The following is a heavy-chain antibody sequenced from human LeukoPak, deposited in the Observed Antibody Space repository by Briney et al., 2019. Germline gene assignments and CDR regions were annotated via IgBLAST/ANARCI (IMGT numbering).Heavy chain of an antibody. CDR1: GGSIGSFY. J-gene: IGHJ5*02. V-gene: IGHV4-59*12. CDR3: ARGQDVRLIYYDIRRGFDP. CDR2: IYYSGST. D-gene: IGHD3-22*01. Sequence: SETLSLTCTVSGGSIGSFYWSWIRQPPGKGLEWIGYIYYSGSTNYNPSLKSRVTISVDTSKNQFSLKLSSVTAADTAVYYCARGQDVRLIYYDIRRGFDPWGQGTLVTVSS.